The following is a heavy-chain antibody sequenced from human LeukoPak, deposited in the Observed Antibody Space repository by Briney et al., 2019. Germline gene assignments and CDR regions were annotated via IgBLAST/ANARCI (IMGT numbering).Heavy chain of an antibody. CDR1: GFTFSNHA. CDR3: GKDLTGSYSVDY. CDR2: IKHDETRE. D-gene: IGHD1-26*01. Sequence: GGSLRLSCAASGFTFSNHAMDWGRQAPGKGLEWVAVIKHDETRERYGDSVKGRFSISRDDSKNTLFLQLNSLRTEDTAVYYCGKDLTGSYSVDYWGQGTLVTVSS. J-gene: IGHJ4*02. V-gene: IGHV3-30-3*01.